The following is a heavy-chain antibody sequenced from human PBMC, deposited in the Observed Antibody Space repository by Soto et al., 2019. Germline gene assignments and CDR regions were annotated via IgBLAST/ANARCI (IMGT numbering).Heavy chain of an antibody. CDR2: IYHSGST. CDR1: GGSISSSNW. CDR3: ARRRESSGPSGGGAFDI. Sequence: SETLSLTCAFSGGSISSSNWWSWVRQPPGKGLEWIGEIYHSGSTNYNPALKSRVTISVAKSKNQFSLKLSSVTAADTAVYYCARRRESSGPSGGGAFDIWGQGTMVNXS. V-gene: IGHV4-4*02. D-gene: IGHD6-19*01. J-gene: IGHJ3*02.